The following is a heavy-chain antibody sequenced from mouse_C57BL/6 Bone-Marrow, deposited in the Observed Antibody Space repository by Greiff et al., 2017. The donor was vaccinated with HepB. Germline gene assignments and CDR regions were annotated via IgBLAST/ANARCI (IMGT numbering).Heavy chain of an antibody. J-gene: IGHJ2*01. CDR1: GYSITSGYY. V-gene: IGHV3-6*01. D-gene: IGHD2-10*01. Sequence: EVKLQESGPGLVKPSQSLSLTCSVTGYSITSGYYWNWIRQFPGNKLEWMGYISYDGSNNYNPSLKNRISITRDTSKNQFFLKLNSVTTEDTATYYCARGLGSYPFDYWGQGTTLTVSS. CDR2: ISYDGSN. CDR3: ARGLGSYPFDY.